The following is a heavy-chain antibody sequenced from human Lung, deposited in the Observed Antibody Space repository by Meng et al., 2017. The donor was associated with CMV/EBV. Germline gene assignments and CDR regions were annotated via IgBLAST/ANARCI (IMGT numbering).Heavy chain of an antibody. J-gene: IGHJ6*02. CDR3: AREGYCSSTSCYTSRYYYYYGMDV. CDR2: ISAYNGNT. Sequence: ASVKVSCKASGYTFTSYGISWVRQAPGQGLEWMGWISAYNGNTNYAQKLQGRVTMTTDTSTSTAYMELRSLRSDDTAVYYCAREGYCSSTSCYTSRYYYYYGMDVWGQGTTVTVSS. D-gene: IGHD2-2*02. V-gene: IGHV1-18*01. CDR1: GYTFTSYG.